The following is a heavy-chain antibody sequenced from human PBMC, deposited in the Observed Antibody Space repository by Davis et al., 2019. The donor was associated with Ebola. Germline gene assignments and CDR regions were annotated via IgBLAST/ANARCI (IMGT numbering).Heavy chain of an antibody. Sequence: AASVKVSCKASGYTFTSYGISWVRQAPGQELEWMGWISAYNGNTNYAQKLQGRVTMTTDTSTSTAYMELRSLRSDDTAVYYCATSESSGRGGSFDSWGQGTLVTVSS. CDR2: ISAYNGNT. J-gene: IGHJ4*02. CDR1: GYTFTSYG. CDR3: ATSESSGRGGSFDS. V-gene: IGHV1-18*01. D-gene: IGHD3-16*01.